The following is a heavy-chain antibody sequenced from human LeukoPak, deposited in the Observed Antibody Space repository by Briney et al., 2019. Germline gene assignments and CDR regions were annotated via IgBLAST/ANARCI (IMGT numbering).Heavy chain of an antibody. CDR1: GGSISSHY. V-gene: IGHV4-59*11. CDR3: ARDPTELSPYFDY. CDR2: IYYSGST. J-gene: IGHJ4*02. Sequence: PSETLSLTCTVSGGSISSHYWSWIRQPPGKGLEWIGYIYYSGSTNYNPSLKSRVTISVDTSKNQFSLKLSSVTAADTAMYYCARDPTELSPYFDYWGQGTLVTVSS. D-gene: IGHD1-7*01.